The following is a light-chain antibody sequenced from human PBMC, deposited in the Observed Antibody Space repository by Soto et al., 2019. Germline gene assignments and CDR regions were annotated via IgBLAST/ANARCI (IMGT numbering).Light chain of an antibody. CDR1: QSVSSN. V-gene: IGKV3-15*01. Sequence: EIVMTQSPATLSVSPGERATLSCRASQSVSSNLAWYQQKPGQAPRLLIYRASTRATGIPARFSGSGSGTEFTLNIRSLQSEDFAIYYCQQSNNWAPRLTFGGGTKVEIE. CDR2: RAS. CDR3: QQSNNWAPRLT. J-gene: IGKJ4*01.